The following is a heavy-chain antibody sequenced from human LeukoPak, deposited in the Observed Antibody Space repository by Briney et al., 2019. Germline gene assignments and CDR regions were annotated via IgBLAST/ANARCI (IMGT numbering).Heavy chain of an antibody. V-gene: IGHV4-59*08. CDR3: ARHGGGYGSGSYYFDY. CDR1: GGSISSYY. J-gene: IGHJ4*02. Sequence: SETLSLTCTVSGGSISSYYWSWIRQPPGKGLQWFGYIYYSGSTNYNPSLKSRVTISVDTSKNQFSLKLSSVTAADTAVYYCARHGGGYGSGSYYFDYWGQGTLVTVSS. D-gene: IGHD3-10*01. CDR2: IYYSGST.